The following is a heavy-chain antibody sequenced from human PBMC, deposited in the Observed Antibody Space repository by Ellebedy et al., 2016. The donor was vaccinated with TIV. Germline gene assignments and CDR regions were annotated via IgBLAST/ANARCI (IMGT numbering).Heavy chain of an antibody. D-gene: IGHD1-26*01. Sequence: GESLKISCAASGFTFSNFWMIWVRQAPGKGLEWVANIKEDGSEKSYVDSVKGRFTISRDNAKNSLYLQMDSLRAEDTAVYYCATLTGGGYGKYYFDYWGQGTLVTVSS. CDR1: GFTFSNFW. CDR2: IKEDGSEK. CDR3: ATLTGGGYGKYYFDY. J-gene: IGHJ4*02. V-gene: IGHV3-7*01.